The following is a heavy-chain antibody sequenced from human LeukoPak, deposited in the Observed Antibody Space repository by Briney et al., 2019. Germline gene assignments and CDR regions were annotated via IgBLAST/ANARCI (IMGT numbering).Heavy chain of an antibody. D-gene: IGHD1-14*01. J-gene: IGHJ4*02. CDR1: GFTFDDYA. CDR3: AKAVLGGTNFDY. CDR2: ISWNSGSI. V-gene: IGHV3-9*01. Sequence: GGSLRLSCAASGFTFDDYAMHWVRQAPGKGLEWVSGISWNSGSIGYADSVKGRFTISRDNAKNSLYLQINSLRAEDTALYYCAKAVLGGTNFDYWGQGTLVTVSS.